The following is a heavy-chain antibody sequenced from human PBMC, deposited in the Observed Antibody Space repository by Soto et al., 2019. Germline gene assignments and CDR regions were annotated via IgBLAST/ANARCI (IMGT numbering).Heavy chain of an antibody. D-gene: IGHD6-19*01. V-gene: IGHV1-18*01. CDR3: ARGAAGYSSGWYDYYYYMDV. CDR2: ISAYNGNT. CDR1: GYTFTSYG. J-gene: IGHJ6*03. Sequence: ASVKVSCKASGYTFTSYGISWVRQAPGQGLEWMGWISAYNGNTNYAQKFQGRVTMTRDTSTSTVYMELSSLRSEDTAVYYCARGAAGYSSGWYDYYYYMDVWGKGTTVTVSS.